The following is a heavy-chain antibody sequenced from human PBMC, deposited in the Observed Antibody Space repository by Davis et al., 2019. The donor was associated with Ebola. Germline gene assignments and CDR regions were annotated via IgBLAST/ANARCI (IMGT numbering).Heavy chain of an antibody. CDR3: ARASATSGNYYYYGMDV. CDR1: GGTFSSYA. J-gene: IGHJ6*02. CDR2: IIPILGLA. V-gene: IGHV1-69*04. D-gene: IGHD1-14*01. Sequence: SVKVSCKASGGTFSSYAISWVRQAPGQGLEWMGRIIPILGLANYAQKFQGRVTITADKSTSTAYMELSSLRSEDTAVYYCARASATSGNYYYYGMDVWGQGTTVTVSS.